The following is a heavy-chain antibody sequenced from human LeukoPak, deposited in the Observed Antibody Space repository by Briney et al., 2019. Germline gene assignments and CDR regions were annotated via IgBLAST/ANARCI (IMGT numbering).Heavy chain of an antibody. D-gene: IGHD3-22*01. CDR3: ASAYYDSSGYYSPYDY. CDR1: GGSISNYY. V-gene: IGHV4-59*01. J-gene: IGHJ4*02. Sequence: SETLSLTCTVSGGSISNYYWNWIRQPPGKGLEWIGYIYYTGSTNYNPSLRSRVTMSVDTSKNQFSLNLKSVTPEDTAVYYCASAYYDSSGYYSPYDYWGQGTLVTVSS. CDR2: IYYTGST.